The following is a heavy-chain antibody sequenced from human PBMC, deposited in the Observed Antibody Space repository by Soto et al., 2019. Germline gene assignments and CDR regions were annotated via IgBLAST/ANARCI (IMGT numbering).Heavy chain of an antibody. CDR1: GYTFTSYY. Sequence: QVQLVQSGAEVKKPGASVKVSCKASGYTFTSYYMHWVRQAPGQGLEWMGIINPSGGSTSYAQKFQGRVTMTRETSASTVYMELSSLRSEDTAVYYCARDSGYSVSSGWYIGWFDPWGQGTLVTVSS. CDR2: INPSGGST. V-gene: IGHV1-46*01. J-gene: IGHJ5*02. CDR3: ARDSGYSVSSGWYIGWFDP. D-gene: IGHD6-19*01.